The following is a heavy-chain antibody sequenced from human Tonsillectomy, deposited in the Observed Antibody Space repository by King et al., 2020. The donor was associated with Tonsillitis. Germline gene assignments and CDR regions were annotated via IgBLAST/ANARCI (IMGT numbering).Heavy chain of an antibody. CDR2: INTNTGNR. CDR1: GYTFINNV. Sequence: QLVQSGSELKKPGASLKVSCKASGYTFINNVINWVRQAPGQGLEWVGWINTNTGNRKYAQGFTGRFVFSSDTSVSTAYLQISRLETEGTAVYYCARDDGGKSGYVWDFWGQGTLVTVSS. CDR3: ARDDGGKSGYVWDF. J-gene: IGHJ4*02. D-gene: IGHD5-12*01. V-gene: IGHV7-4-1*02.